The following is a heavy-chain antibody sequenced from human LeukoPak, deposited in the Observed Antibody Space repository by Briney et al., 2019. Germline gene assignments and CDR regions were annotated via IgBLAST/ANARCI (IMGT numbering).Heavy chain of an antibody. Sequence: GGSLTLSCAVSGFTFMSYGMHWVRQPPGRGLEWAAAIWYDGSNKYYADSVKGRFTISRDNSKNTLYLQMNSLSAEDTAVYYCARGSGYSNSWYREGDFDYWGQGTLVTVSS. CDR1: GFTFMSYG. V-gene: IGHV3-33*01. J-gene: IGHJ4*02. D-gene: IGHD6-13*01. CDR3: ARGSGYSNSWYREGDFDY. CDR2: IWYDGSNK.